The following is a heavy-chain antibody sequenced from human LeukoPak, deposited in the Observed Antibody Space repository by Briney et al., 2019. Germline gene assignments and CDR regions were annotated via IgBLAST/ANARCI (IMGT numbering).Heavy chain of an antibody. CDR3: AGDQILRSFYYYYGMDV. D-gene: IGHD5-12*01. J-gene: IGHJ6*02. Sequence: PGGSLRLSCAASGFTFSSYAMHWVRQAPGKGLEYVSAISSNGGSTYYANSVKGRFTISRDNSKNTLYLQMGSLRAEDMAVYYCAGDQILRSFYYYYGMDVWGQGTTVTVSS. CDR1: GFTFSSYA. V-gene: IGHV3-64*01. CDR2: ISSNGGST.